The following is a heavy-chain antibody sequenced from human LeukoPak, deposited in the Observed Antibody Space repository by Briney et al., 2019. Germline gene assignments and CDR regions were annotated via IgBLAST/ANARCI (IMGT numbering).Heavy chain of an antibody. CDR2: INPSGGST. Sequence: GASVKVSCKASGYTFTNYYLHWVRQAPGQGLEWMGIINPSGGSTNYAQEFQGRVTMTRDTSTSTVYMELSSLRSEDTAVYYCVRGDYDSSGYYSGWFDPWGQGTLVTVSS. CDR3: VRGDYDSSGYYSGWFDP. CDR1: GYTFTNYY. J-gene: IGHJ5*02. V-gene: IGHV1-46*01. D-gene: IGHD3-22*01.